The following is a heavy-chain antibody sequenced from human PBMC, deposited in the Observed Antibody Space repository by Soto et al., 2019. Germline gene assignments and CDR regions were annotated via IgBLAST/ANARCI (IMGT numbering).Heavy chain of an antibody. CDR1: GFTFSSYA. D-gene: IGHD3-22*01. V-gene: IGHV3-23*01. CDR2: ISGSGGST. CDR3: AAQDHYYDSSGYPRRDY. Sequence: GGSLRLSCAASGFTFSSYAMSWVRQAPGKGLEWVSAISGSGGSTYYADSVKGRFTISRDNSKNTLYLQMNSLRAEDTAVYYCAAQDHYYDSSGYPRRDYWGQGTLVTVSS. J-gene: IGHJ4*02.